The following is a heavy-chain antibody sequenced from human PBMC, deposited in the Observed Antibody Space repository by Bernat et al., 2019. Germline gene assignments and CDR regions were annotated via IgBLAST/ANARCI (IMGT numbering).Heavy chain of an antibody. V-gene: IGHV4-34*01. CDR3: ARGRVDIVVVVAAMGANWFDP. J-gene: IGHJ5*02. Sequence: QVQLQQWGAGLLKPSETLSLTCAVYGGSFSGYYWSWIHQPPGKGLEWIGEINHSGSTNYNPSLKSRVTISVDTSKNQFSLKLSSVTAADTAVYYCARGRVDIVVVVAAMGANWFDPWGQGTLVTVSS. D-gene: IGHD2-15*01. CDR1: GGSFSGYY. CDR2: INHSGST.